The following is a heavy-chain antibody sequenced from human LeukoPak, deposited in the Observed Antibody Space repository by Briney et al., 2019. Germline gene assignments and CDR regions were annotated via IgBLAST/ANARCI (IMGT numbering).Heavy chain of an antibody. V-gene: IGHV1-2*06. Sequence: ASVKVSCKASGYTFTGYYLHWVRQAPGQGPEWMGRINPNSGGTNYAQKFQGRVTMTRDTSINTAYMELSRLRSDDTAVYYCARETKLEWLFIFDYWGQGTLVTVSS. J-gene: IGHJ4*02. CDR2: INPNSGGT. CDR1: GYTFTGYY. D-gene: IGHD3-3*01. CDR3: ARETKLEWLFIFDY.